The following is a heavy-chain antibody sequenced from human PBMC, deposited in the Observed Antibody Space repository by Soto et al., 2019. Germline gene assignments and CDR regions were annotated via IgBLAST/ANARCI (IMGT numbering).Heavy chain of an antibody. CDR2: IYHSGST. CDR1: GGSISSSNW. CDR3: ARDAYYGSGSYTGYYYGMDV. Sequence: SETLSLTCAVSGGSISSSNWWRWVRQPPGKGLEWIGEIYHSGSTNYNPSLKSRVTISVDKSKNQFSLKLSSVTAADTAVYYCARDAYYGSGSYTGYYYGMDVWGQGTTVT. J-gene: IGHJ6*02. V-gene: IGHV4-4*02. D-gene: IGHD3-10*01.